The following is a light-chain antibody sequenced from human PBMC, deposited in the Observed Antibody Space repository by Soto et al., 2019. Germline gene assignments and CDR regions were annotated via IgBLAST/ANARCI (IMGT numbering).Light chain of an antibody. Sequence: DIQMTQSPSCLSASVGDRVTITCRASQSIVTYLNWYLQKPGKAPKLLIYAASNLQSGVPSRFSGSGSGTDFTLTISSLQPEDFATYFCQQSYSTPPWTFGQGTKVEIK. J-gene: IGKJ1*01. CDR2: AAS. CDR1: QSIVTY. V-gene: IGKV1-39*01. CDR3: QQSYSTPPWT.